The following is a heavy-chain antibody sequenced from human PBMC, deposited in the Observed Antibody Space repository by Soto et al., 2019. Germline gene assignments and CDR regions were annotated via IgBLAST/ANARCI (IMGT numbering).Heavy chain of an antibody. CDR2: TYYRSKWYN. J-gene: IGHJ3*02. CDR3: ARAIVVVPAAIVRDAFDI. V-gene: IGHV6-1*01. Sequence: PSQTLSLTCAISGDSVSSNSAAWNWIRQSPSRGLEWLGRTYYRSKWYNDYVVSVKSRITINPDTSENQFSLQLNSVTPEDTAVYYCARAIVVVPAAIVRDAFDIWGQGTMVTVSS. CDR1: GDSVSSNSAA. D-gene: IGHD2-2*01.